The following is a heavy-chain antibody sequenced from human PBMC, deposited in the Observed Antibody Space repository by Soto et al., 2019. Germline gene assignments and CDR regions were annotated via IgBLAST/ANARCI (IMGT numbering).Heavy chain of an antibody. CDR2: IYYSGST. CDR1: GGSISSSSYY. Sequence: QLQLQESGPGLVKPSETLSLTCTVSGGSISSSSYYWGWIRQPPGKGLEWIGSIYYSGSTYYNPSLKSRVTISVDTSKNQFSLKLSSVTAADTAVYYCARQAKITYYDFWSELDYWGQGTLVTVSS. V-gene: IGHV4-39*01. J-gene: IGHJ4*02. D-gene: IGHD3-3*01. CDR3: ARQAKITYYDFWSELDY.